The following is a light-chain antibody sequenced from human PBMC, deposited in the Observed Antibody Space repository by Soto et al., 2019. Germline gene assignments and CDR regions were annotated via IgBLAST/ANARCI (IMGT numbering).Light chain of an antibody. CDR1: QDINNY. CDR3: QQYDSLPPT. Sequence: DIQMTQSPSSLSASVGDRVTITCQASQDINNYFNWYQQKPGKAPKLLIFDAFKLDTGVPSRFSGGGSGTDFTFTITSLQPEDIATYFCQQYDSLPPTFGGGTRVEI. CDR2: DAF. J-gene: IGKJ4*01. V-gene: IGKV1-33*01.